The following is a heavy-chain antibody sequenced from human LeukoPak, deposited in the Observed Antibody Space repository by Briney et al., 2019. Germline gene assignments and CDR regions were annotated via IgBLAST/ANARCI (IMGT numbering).Heavy chain of an antibody. J-gene: IGHJ4*02. CDR1: GFTFSSYW. CDR2: IKQDGSEK. V-gene: IGHV3-7*03. CDR3: ARASWVSDPDAVR. Sequence: PGGSLRLSCAASGFTFSSYWMSWVRQAPGKGLEWVANIKQDGSEKYYVDSVKGRFTISRDNAKNSLYLQMNSLRVEDTAIYYCARASWVSDPDAVRWGQGTQVTVSS. D-gene: IGHD3-10*01.